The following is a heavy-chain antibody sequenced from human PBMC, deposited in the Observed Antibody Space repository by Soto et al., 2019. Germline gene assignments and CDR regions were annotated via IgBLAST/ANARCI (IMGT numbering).Heavy chain of an antibody. CDR3: ARYSSGWYPGSGAFDI. CDR2: ISSSSSYI. J-gene: IGHJ3*02. CDR1: GFTFSSYS. D-gene: IGHD6-19*01. Sequence: GGSLRLSCAASGFTFSSYSMNWVRQAPGKGLEWVSSISSSSSYIYYADSVKGRFTISRDNAKNSLYLQMNSLRAEDTAVYYCARYSSGWYPGSGAFDIWGQGTMVTVSS. V-gene: IGHV3-21*01.